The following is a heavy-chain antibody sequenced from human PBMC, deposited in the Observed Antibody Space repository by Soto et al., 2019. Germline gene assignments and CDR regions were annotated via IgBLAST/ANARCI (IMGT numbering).Heavy chain of an antibody. Sequence: SETLSLTCTVSGGSISSYYWSWIRQPAGKGLEWIGRIYTSGSTNYNPSLKSRVTMSVDTSKNQFSLKLSSVTAADTAVYYCARGIVAAVSFGMDVWGQGTTVTVSS. CDR1: GGSISSYY. J-gene: IGHJ6*02. D-gene: IGHD6-13*01. CDR3: ARGIVAAVSFGMDV. CDR2: IYTSGST. V-gene: IGHV4-4*07.